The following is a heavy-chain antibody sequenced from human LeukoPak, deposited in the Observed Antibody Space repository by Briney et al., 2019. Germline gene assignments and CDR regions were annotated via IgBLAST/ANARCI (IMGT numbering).Heavy chain of an antibody. J-gene: IGHJ4*02. Sequence: ASVKVSCKASGGTFSSYAISWVRQAPGQGLEWMGGIIPIFGTANYAQKSQGRVTITADKSTSTAYMELSSLRSEDTAVYYCARNYGDYGYFDYWGQGTLVTVSS. V-gene: IGHV1-69*06. CDR2: IIPIFGTA. CDR3: ARNYGDYGYFDY. D-gene: IGHD4-17*01. CDR1: GGTFSSYA.